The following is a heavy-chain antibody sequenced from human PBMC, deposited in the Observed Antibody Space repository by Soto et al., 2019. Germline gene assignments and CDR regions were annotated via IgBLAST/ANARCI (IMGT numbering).Heavy chain of an antibody. J-gene: IGHJ3*02. Sequence: GGSLRLSCSASGFTFSSYAMHWVRQAPGKGLEYVSAISSNGGSTYYADSVKGRFTISRDNSKNTLYLQMSSLRAEDTAVYYCVKDYYYDSSGYSPLMLFDIWGQGTMVTVSS. CDR2: ISSNGGST. V-gene: IGHV3-64D*08. D-gene: IGHD3-22*01. CDR3: VKDYYYDSSGYSPLMLFDI. CDR1: GFTFSSYA.